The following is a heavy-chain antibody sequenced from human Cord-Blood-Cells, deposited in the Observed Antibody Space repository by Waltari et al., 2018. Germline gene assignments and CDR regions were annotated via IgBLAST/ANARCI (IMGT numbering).Heavy chain of an antibody. CDR2: IYYSGST. V-gene: IGHV4-39*01. CDR1: GGSISSSTYF. Sequence: QLQLQESRPGLVKPSETLSLTCTVSGGSISSSTYFWGWTRQPPGKGLEWIGSIYYSGSTYYNPALKSRVTISVDTSKNQFSLKLSSVTAADTAVYYCARGAVAGTVFDYWGQGTLVTVSS. J-gene: IGHJ4*02. D-gene: IGHD6-19*01. CDR3: ARGAVAGTVFDY.